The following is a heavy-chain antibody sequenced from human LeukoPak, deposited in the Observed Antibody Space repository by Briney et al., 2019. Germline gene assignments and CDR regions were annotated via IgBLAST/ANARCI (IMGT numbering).Heavy chain of an antibody. J-gene: IGHJ4*02. CDR1: GFTFSSYA. Sequence: GGSLRLSCAASGFTFSSYAMSWVRQAPGKGLEWVSAISGSGGSTYYADSVKGRFTISRDNSKNTLYLQMNSLRAEDTAVYYCANSQRSYDSSGYYYHNYWGQGTLVTVSS. CDR3: ANSQRSYDSSGYYYHNY. CDR2: ISGSGGST. D-gene: IGHD3-22*01. V-gene: IGHV3-23*01.